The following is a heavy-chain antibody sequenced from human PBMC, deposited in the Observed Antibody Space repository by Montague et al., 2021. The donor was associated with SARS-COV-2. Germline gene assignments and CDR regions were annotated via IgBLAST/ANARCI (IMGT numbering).Heavy chain of an antibody. J-gene: IGHJ4*02. CDR2: IYYSGTT. D-gene: IGHD3-10*01. Sequence: SETLSLTCSVPSGSIISSGYYWGWIRQPPGKELEWIGNIYYSGTTYYNPSLQSRGTISVDTSKNHLSLRLSSVTAADTAVYFCARGMIRGVTTPFDYWGQGSQSPSPQ. CDR3: ARGMIRGVTTPFDY. V-gene: IGHV4-39*02. CDR1: SGSIISSGYY.